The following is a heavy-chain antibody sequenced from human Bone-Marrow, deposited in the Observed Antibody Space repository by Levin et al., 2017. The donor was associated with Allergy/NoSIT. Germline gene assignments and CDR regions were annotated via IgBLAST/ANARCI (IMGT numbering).Heavy chain of an antibody. CDR1: GGSVSNGLYY. J-gene: IGHJ4*02. CDR3: ARSAGWFVFDY. CDR2: VYYSGST. Sequence: SQTLSLTCTVSGGSVSNGLYYWGWIRQSPGKGLEWIGSVYYSGSTYYSPSLESRATISVDTTKNHFSLKLRSVTAADTAVYFCARSAGWFVFDYWGQGSRVTVSS. D-gene: IGHD6-19*01. V-gene: IGHV4-39*02.